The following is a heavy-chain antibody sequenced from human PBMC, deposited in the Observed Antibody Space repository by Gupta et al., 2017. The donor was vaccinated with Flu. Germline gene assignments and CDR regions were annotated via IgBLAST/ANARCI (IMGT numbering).Heavy chain of an antibody. Sequence: EVQLVESGGALVQPGRSLRLSCAASGFTFDDYAMYWVRQVQGKGLEWVSGIGWNSGSIGYADSVKGRFTISRDNAKNSLYLQMNSLRAEDTAFYYCAKDGGCSTTSCYQKYGMDVWGQGTTVTVSS. D-gene: IGHD2-2*01. CDR2: IGWNSGSI. CDR3: AKDGGCSTTSCYQKYGMDV. CDR1: GFTFDDYA. J-gene: IGHJ6*02. V-gene: IGHV3-9*01.